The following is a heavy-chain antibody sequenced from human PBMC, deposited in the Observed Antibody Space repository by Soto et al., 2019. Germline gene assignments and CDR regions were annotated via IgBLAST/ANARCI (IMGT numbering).Heavy chain of an antibody. CDR1: SGSISSYY. V-gene: IGHV4-59*01. J-gene: IGHJ4*02. D-gene: IGHD7-27*01. Sequence: SETLSLTCSVSSGSISSYYWSWIRQPPGAGPEWIGYIYYSGSTKYNPSLASRVTMSLDMSTNHFSLNLKSATAADTAVYYCARGSTNWASYFDYWGQGALVTVSS. CDR3: ARGSTNWASYFDY. CDR2: IYYSGST.